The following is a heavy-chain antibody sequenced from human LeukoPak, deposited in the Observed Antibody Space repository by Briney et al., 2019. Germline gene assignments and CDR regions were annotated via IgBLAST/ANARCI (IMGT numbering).Heavy chain of an antibody. CDR1: GGSISSYY. CDR2: IYYTGST. V-gene: IGHV4-59*08. D-gene: IGHD6-19*01. CDR3: ARISNSGWFFDY. J-gene: IGHJ4*02. Sequence: SETLSPTCAVSGGSISSYYWSWIRQPPGKGLEWIGYIYYTGSTNYSPSLKSRVTISVDKSKNQFSLKVTSMSAADTAVYYCARISNSGWFFDYWGQGTLVTVSS.